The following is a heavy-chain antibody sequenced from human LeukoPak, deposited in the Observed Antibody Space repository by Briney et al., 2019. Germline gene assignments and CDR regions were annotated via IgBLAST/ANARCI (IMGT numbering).Heavy chain of an antibody. CDR1: GYTFTSYA. D-gene: IGHD6-13*01. J-gene: IGHJ4*02. CDR3: ARELYSSSPYDY. CDR2: ISAYNGNT. V-gene: IGHV1-18*01. Sequence: ASVKVSCKASGYTFTSYAMNWVRQAPGQGLEWMGWISAYNGNTNYAQKLQGRVTMTTDTSTSTAYMELRSLRSDDTAVYYCARELYSSSPYDYWGQGTLVTVSS.